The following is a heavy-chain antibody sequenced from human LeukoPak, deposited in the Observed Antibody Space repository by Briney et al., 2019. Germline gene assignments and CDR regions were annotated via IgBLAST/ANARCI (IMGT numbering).Heavy chain of an antibody. D-gene: IGHD3-16*01. V-gene: IGHV4-38-2*02. Sequence: SETLSLTCTVSGYSISSDHYWGWIRQPPGKGLEWIGSMYHSGSTYYNPSLKSRVTISVDTSKNQFSLKLSSVTAADTAVYYCAREFSITTKNWYFDLWGRGTLVTVSS. J-gene: IGHJ2*01. CDR2: MYHSGST. CDR3: AREFSITTKNWYFDL. CDR1: GYSISSDHY.